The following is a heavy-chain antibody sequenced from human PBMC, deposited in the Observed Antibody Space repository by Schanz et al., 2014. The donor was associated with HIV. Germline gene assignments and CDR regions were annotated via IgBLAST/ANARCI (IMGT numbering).Heavy chain of an antibody. D-gene: IGHD6-13*01. J-gene: IGHJ3*02. CDR2: ISAYNGNT. Sequence: QVQLVQSGVEVKKPGASVKVSCKASGYTFTSHGITWVRQAPGQGLEWMGWISAYNGNTNYAQKFQGRVTMSTDTSTNTAYMELRSLRSEDTAVYYCAREIKGPAAGNALDIWGQGTLVTVSS. CDR1: GYTFTSHG. CDR3: AREIKGPAAGNALDI. V-gene: IGHV1-18*01.